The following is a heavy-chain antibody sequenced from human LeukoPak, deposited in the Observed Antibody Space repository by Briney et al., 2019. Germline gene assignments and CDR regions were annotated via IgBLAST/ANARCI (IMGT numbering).Heavy chain of an antibody. CDR3: AKVAMVRGAYFDY. Sequence: GRSLRLSCAASGFTFSSYGMHWVRQAPGKGLEWVAVISYDGSNKYYADSVKGRFTISRDNSKNTLYLLMNSLRAEDTAVYYCAKVAMVRGAYFDYWGQRTLVTVSS. CDR2: ISYDGSNK. J-gene: IGHJ4*02. D-gene: IGHD3-10*01. V-gene: IGHV3-30*18. CDR1: GFTFSSYG.